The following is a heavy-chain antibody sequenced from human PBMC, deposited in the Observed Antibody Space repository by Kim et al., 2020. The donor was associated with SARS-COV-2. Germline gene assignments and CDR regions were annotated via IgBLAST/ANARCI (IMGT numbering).Heavy chain of an antibody. Sequence: ASVKVSCKASGYTFTSYGISWVRQAPGQGLEWMGWISAYNGNTNYAQKLQGRVTMTTDTSTSTAYMELRSLRSDDTAVYYCARHPERITIFGVVKNHYYYMDVWGKGTPVTVSS. J-gene: IGHJ6*03. CDR1: GYTFTSYG. D-gene: IGHD3-3*01. CDR3: ARHPERITIFGVVKNHYYYMDV. V-gene: IGHV1-18*01. CDR2: ISAYNGNT.